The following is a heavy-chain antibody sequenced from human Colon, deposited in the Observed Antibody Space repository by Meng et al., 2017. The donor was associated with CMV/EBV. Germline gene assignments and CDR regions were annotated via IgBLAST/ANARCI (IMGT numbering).Heavy chain of an antibody. D-gene: IGHD3-16*01. CDR3: ARDRSISQVFYDFDS. Sequence: GESLKISCAASGFTFGSYWMSWVRQAPGKGLEWVANIKHDVSEKYYVDSVKGRFTISRDNAKNSLYLQMNSLRADDTAVYYCARDRSISQVFYDFDSWGQGTLVTVSS. V-gene: IGHV3-7*01. CDR2: IKHDVSEK. CDR1: GFTFGSYW. J-gene: IGHJ4*02.